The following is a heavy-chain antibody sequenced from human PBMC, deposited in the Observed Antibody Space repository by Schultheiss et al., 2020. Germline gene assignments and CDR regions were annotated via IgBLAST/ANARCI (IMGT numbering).Heavy chain of an antibody. Sequence: SETLSLTCAVYGGSFSGYYWSWIRQPPGKGLEWIGSIYYSGSTYYNPSLKSRVTISVDTSKNQFSLKLSSVTAADTAVYYCARVGGAGGGMDVWGQGTT. D-gene: IGHD3-16*01. V-gene: IGHV4-34*09. CDR3: ARVGGAGGGMDV. CDR2: IYYSGST. J-gene: IGHJ6*02. CDR1: GGSFSGYY.